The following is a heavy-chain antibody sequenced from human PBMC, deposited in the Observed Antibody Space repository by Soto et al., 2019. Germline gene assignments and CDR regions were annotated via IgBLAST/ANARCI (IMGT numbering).Heavy chain of an antibody. CDR3: ARGLECRGYCLDKPTWFGP. V-gene: IGHV1-69*06. CDR1: GCTFSTYT. J-gene: IGHJ5*02. D-gene: IGHD2-15*01. CDR2: IIPIFGTP. Sequence: ASVKVSCKASGCTFSTYTFSWVRQAPGQGLEWMGRIIPIFGTPYYAQKFQGRVTITADKSTSTVYMELSSLGSDDTAVYFCARGLECRGYCLDKPTWFGPWGQGTLVNVSS.